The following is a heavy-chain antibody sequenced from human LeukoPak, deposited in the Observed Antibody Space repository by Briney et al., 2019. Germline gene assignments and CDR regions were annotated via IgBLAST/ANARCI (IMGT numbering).Heavy chain of an antibody. Sequence: ASVKVSCKASGYTFTGYYMHWVRRAPGQGLEWMGWINPNSGGTNYAQKFQGRVTMTRDTSISTAYMELSRLRSDDTAVYYCARSRYYGDYGRYFDYWGQGTLVTVSS. J-gene: IGHJ4*02. V-gene: IGHV1-2*02. D-gene: IGHD4-17*01. CDR2: INPNSGGT. CDR3: ARSRYYGDYGRYFDY. CDR1: GYTFTGYY.